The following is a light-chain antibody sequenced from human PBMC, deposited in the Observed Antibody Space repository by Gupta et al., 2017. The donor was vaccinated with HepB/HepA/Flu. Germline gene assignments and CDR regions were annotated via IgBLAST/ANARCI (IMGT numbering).Light chain of an antibody. CDR1: QSMRRTY. Sequence: EIVLTQSPGTLSLSPGEGATLSCRASQSMRRTYLAWYQQKPGQAPRLLIHDASTRAIGTPDRFTGSGSGTDFTLTISRLEPEDFAVYYWQQYVNSPITFGQGTRLEIK. CDR2: DAS. J-gene: IGKJ5*01. V-gene: IGKV3-20*01. CDR3: QQYVNSPIT.